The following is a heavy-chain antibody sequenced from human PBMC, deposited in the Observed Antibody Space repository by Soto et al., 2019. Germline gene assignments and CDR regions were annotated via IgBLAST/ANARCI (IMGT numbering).Heavy chain of an antibody. J-gene: IGHJ3*02. D-gene: IGHD3-3*01. CDR3: ARDSLYDFWSGYSGDAFDI. Sequence: GGSLRLSCAASGFTFSSYAMHWVRQAPGKGLEWVAVISYDGSNKYYADSGKGRFTISRDNSKNTLYLQMNSLRAEDTAVYYCARDSLYDFWSGYSGDAFDIWGQGTMVTASS. CDR2: ISYDGSNK. CDR1: GFTFSSYA. V-gene: IGHV3-30-3*01.